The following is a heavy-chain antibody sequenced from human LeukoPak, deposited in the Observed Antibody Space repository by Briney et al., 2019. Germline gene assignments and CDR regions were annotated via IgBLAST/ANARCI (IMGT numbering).Heavy chain of an antibody. V-gene: IGHV3-53*01. CDR2: IYSGGST. CDR3: AREGPRGNSQFDY. Sequence: GGSLRLSCAASGFTVSSNYMSWVRQAPGKGLEWVSVIYSGGSTYYADSVKGRLTISRDNSKNTLYLQMNSLRAEDTAIYYCAREGPRGNSQFDYWGQGTLVTVSS. D-gene: IGHD2/OR15-2a*01. CDR1: GFTVSSNY. J-gene: IGHJ4*02.